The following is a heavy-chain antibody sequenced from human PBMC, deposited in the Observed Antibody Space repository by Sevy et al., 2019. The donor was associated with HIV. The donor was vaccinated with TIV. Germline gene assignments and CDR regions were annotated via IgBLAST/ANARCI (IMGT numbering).Heavy chain of an antibody. CDR1: GFTFNTYA. Sequence: GGSLRLSCAASGFTFNTYAMHWVRQAPGKGLEWVAVISYDGSNTYYADSVKGRFTISRDSSKNTLYLQMNSLRAEDTAVYFGARDGGYDSRGYDLSNYWGQGTLVTVSS. CDR2: ISYDGSNT. J-gene: IGHJ4*02. D-gene: IGHD3-22*01. V-gene: IGHV3-30-3*01. CDR3: ARDGGYDSRGYDLSNY.